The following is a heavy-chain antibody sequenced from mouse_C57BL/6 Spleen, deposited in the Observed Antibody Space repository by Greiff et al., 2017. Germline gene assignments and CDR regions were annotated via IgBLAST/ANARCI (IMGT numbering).Heavy chain of an antibody. CDR2: IDPETGGT. D-gene: IGHD2-1*01. Sequence: VQLQESGAELVRPGASVTLSCKASGYTFTDYEMHWVKQTPVHGLEWIGAIDPETGGTAYNQKFKGKAILTADKSSSTADMELRSLTSEDSAVYYCTIYPLLAMDYWGQGTSVTVSS. V-gene: IGHV1-15*01. CDR1: GYTFTDYE. CDR3: TIYPLLAMDY. J-gene: IGHJ4*01.